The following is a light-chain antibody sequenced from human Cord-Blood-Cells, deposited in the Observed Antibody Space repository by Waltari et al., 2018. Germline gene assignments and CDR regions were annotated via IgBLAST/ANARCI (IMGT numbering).Light chain of an antibody. V-gene: IGLV2-23*01. CDR2: EGS. CDR1: SSDVGSYNL. J-gene: IGLJ1*01. Sequence: QSALTQPASVSGSPGQSITISCTGTSSDVGSYNLVSWYQQHPGKAPKLMIYEGSKRPSGVSNRFSGCKSGNTASLTISGLHAEDEADYYCCSYAGSSTYVVGTGTKVTVL. CDR3: CSYAGSSTYV.